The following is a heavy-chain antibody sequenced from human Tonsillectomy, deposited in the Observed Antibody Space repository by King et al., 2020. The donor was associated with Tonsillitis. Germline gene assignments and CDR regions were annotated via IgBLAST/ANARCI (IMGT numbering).Heavy chain of an antibody. CDR2: ITSSSSYI. J-gene: IGHJ4*02. D-gene: IGHD3-3*01. Sequence: VQLVESGGGLVKPGGSLRLSCAASWFTFSNINMHWVLQAPGKGLEWVSPITSSSSYIYYADSVKGRFTISRDNAKNSLYLQMNSLRAEDTAVYHCARDRDDFWSGYYYVWGQGTLVTVSS. CDR1: WFTFSNIN. CDR3: ARDRDDFWSGYYYV. V-gene: IGHV3-21*01.